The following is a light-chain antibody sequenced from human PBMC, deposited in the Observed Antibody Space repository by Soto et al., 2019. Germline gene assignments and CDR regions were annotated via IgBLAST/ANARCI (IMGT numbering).Light chain of an antibody. V-gene: IGLV2-14*01. CDR3: SSYTSDNTLV. J-gene: IGLJ2*01. CDR2: EVS. CDR1: SSDVGGYNY. Sequence: QSALTQPASVSGSPGQSITISCTGTSSDVGGYNYVSWYQHHPGKVPKLIIYEVSNRPSGVSNRFSGSKSGNTASLTISGLQAEDETDYYCSSYTSDNTLVFGGGTKLTVL.